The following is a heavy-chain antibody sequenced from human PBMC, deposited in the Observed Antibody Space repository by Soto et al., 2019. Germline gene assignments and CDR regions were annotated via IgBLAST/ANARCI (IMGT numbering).Heavy chain of an antibody. CDR3: ARHMVRGVIISPYFDY. D-gene: IGHD3-10*01. CDR1: VGSISSYY. Sequence: SETLSLTCTVSVGSISSYYWSWIRQPPGKGLEWIGYIYYSGSTNYNPSLKSRVTISVDTSKNQFSLKLSSVTAADTAVYYCARHMVRGVIISPYFDYWGQGTLVTVSS. V-gene: IGHV4-59*01. J-gene: IGHJ4*02. CDR2: IYYSGST.